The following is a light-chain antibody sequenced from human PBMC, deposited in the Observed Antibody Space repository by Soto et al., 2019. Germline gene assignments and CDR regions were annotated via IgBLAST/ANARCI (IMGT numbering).Light chain of an antibody. V-gene: IGLV2-14*01. Sequence: QSALTQPASVSGSPGQSITISCTGSRSDVGGYNYVSWYQHHPGKAPKVIIYEVSNRPSGISNRFSGSKSGNTASLTISGLQAEDEADYYCSSYTSSSTLLVFGGGTQLTVL. CDR2: EVS. J-gene: IGLJ7*01. CDR3: SSYTSSSTLLV. CDR1: RSDVGGYNY.